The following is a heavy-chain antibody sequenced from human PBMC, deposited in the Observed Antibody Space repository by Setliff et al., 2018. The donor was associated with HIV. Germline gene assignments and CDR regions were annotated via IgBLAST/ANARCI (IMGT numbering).Heavy chain of an antibody. Sequence: ASVKVSCKASGYTFSNYGISWVRQAPGQGLEWMGWLSPYNGNTNYVQKLQGRVTITTDTSTSTAYMELRSLRSDDTALYYCARKPTGSPSDYWGQGTLVTVSS. J-gene: IGHJ4*02. CDR2: LSPYNGNT. D-gene: IGHD1-26*01. V-gene: IGHV1-18*01. CDR3: ARKPTGSPSDY. CDR1: GYTFSNYG.